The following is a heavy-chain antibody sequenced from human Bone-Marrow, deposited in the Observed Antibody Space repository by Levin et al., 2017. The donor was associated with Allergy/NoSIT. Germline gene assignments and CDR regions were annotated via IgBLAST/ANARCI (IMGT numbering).Heavy chain of an antibody. CDR3: VRSGLDAFDI. J-gene: IGHJ3*02. D-gene: IGHD1-26*01. V-gene: IGHV5-51*01. Sequence: KYGESLKISCKASRYSFTSYWIGWVRQMPGKGLEWMGIINPADSETLYSPSFQGQVTISADKSFSTADLQWTSLKASDTAMYYCVRSGLDAFDIWGQGTMVTVSS. CDR2: INPADSET. CDR1: RYSFTSYW.